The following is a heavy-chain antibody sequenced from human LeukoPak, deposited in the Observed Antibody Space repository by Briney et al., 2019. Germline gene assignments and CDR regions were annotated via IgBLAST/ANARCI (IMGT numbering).Heavy chain of an antibody. CDR3: ARVVTIFGVVIIPVSFDP. V-gene: IGHV4-39*07. CDR2: IYYSGST. D-gene: IGHD3-3*01. J-gene: IGHJ5*02. Sequence: SETLSLTCTVSGGSISSSSYYWGWIRQPPGKGLEWIGSIYYSGSTYYNPSLKSRVTISVDTSKNQFSLKLSSVTAADTAVYYCARVVTIFGVVIIPVSFDPWGQGTLVTVSS. CDR1: GGSISSSSYY.